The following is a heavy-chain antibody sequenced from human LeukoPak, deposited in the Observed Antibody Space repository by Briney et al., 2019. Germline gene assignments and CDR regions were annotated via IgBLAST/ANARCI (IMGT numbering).Heavy chain of an antibody. CDR1: GFTFGDCA. CDR2: ISGSGGSA. J-gene: IGHJ3*01. D-gene: IGHD2-8*01. Sequence: PGGSLRLSCTASGFTFGDCAMNWVRQAPGKGLEWVSAISGSGGSAYYADSVKGRFTISRDNSKNTLYLQMNSLRAEDTAVYYCNAKAPPGMLSVDAFDFWGRGTVVTVSS. CDR3: NAKAPPGMLSVDAFDF. V-gene: IGHV3-23*01.